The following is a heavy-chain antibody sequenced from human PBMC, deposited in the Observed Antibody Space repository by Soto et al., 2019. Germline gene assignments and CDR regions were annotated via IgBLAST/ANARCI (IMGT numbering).Heavy chain of an antibody. V-gene: IGHV3-23*01. J-gene: IGHJ6*03. CDR3: AKDHRGDRVATILYYYYMDV. Sequence: EVQLLESGGGLVQPGGSLRLSCAASGFTFSSYAMSWVRQAPGKGLEWVSAISGSGGSTYYADSVKGRFTISRDNSKNTLYPQMNSLRAEDTAVYYCAKDHRGDRVATILYYYYMDVWGKGTTVTVSS. CDR2: ISGSGGST. CDR1: GFTFSSYA. D-gene: IGHD5-12*01.